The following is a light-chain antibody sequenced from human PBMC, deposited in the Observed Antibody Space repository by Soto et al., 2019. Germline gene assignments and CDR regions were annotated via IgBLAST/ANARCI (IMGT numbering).Light chain of an antibody. J-gene: IGKJ4*01. CDR2: GAS. Sequence: EIVMTQSPATLSVSPGERATLSFRASQIVSSNVAWYQQKPGQDPRLLIYGASTRATGIPDRFSGSGSGAEFTLTINSLQSEDFAIYYCQQYNQLPTFGGGTKVEIK. CDR1: QIVSSN. CDR3: QQYNQLPT. V-gene: IGKV3-15*01.